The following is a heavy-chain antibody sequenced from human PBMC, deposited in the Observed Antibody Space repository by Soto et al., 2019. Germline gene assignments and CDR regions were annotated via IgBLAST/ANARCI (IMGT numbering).Heavy chain of an antibody. V-gene: IGHV4-30-4*01. D-gene: IGHD2-2*01. CDR2: IYYSGST. CDR1: GGSVSSGDYY. Sequence: SETLSLTCTVSGGSVSSGDYYWSWIRQPPGKGLEWIGYIYYSGSTSYNASLKSRTSISADPSNNQFSLKLHSLTAADTAVYFCGTMPIVVEPAPMDVWGPGTSVTVSS. J-gene: IGHJ6*02. CDR3: GTMPIVVEPAPMDV.